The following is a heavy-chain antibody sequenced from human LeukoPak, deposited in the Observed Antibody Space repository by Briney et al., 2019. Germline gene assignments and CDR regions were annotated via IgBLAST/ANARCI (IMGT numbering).Heavy chain of an antibody. CDR3: ARGTIDIVVVIFDY. D-gene: IGHD2-15*01. V-gene: IGHV4-39*07. Sequence: PSETLSLTCTVSGDSISSIHYYWGWIRQPPGKGLEWIGSIYYSGSTYYNPSLKSRVTISVDTSKNQFSLKLSSVTAADTAVYYCARGTIDIVVVIFDYWGQGTLVTVSS. J-gene: IGHJ4*02. CDR2: IYYSGST. CDR1: GDSISSIHYY.